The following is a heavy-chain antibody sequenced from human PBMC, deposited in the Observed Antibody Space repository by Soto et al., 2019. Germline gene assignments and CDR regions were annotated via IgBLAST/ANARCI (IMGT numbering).Heavy chain of an antibody. CDR2: IDWDDDK. J-gene: IGHJ5*02. V-gene: IGHV2-70*01. CDR3: ARIRPYSGSYGWFDP. CDR1: GFSLSTSGMC. D-gene: IGHD1-26*01. Sequence: SGPTLVNPTQTLTLTCTFSGFSLSTSGMCVSWIRQPPGKALEWLALIDWDDDKYYSTSLKTRLTISKDTSKNQVVLTMTNMDPVDTATYYCARIRPYSGSYGWFDPWGQGTLVTVSS.